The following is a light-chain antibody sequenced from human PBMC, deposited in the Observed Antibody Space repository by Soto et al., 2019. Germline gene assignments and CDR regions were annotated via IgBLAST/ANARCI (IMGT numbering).Light chain of an antibody. CDR3: QTWGTGIHWV. V-gene: IGLV4-69*01. CDR2: LNSDGSH. J-gene: IGLJ3*02. CDR1: SGHSSYA. Sequence: QLVLTRSPSASASLGASVKLTCTLSSGHSSYAIAWHQQQPEKGPRYLMKLNSDGSHSKGDGIPDRFSGSSSGAERYLTISSLQSEDEADYYCQTWGTGIHWVFGGGTKVTVL.